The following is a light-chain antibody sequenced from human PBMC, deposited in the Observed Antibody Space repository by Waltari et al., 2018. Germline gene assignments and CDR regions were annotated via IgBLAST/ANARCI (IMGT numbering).Light chain of an antibody. CDR1: QKLLYNSDNKNY. CDR2: WAS. V-gene: IGKV4-1*01. Sequence: DIVMTQSPDSLAVSLGERVTINCRSSQKLLYNSDNKNYLAWFQQKPGQPPNLLIYWASTRESGVPDRFSGSGSGTEFTLTISSLQAADVAVYYCQQCYSTPYTFGQGTKLEIK. CDR3: QQCYSTPYT. J-gene: IGKJ2*01.